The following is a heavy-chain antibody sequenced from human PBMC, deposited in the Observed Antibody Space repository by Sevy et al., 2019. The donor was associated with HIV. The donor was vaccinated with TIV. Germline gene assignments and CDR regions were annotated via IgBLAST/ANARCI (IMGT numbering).Heavy chain of an antibody. D-gene: IGHD3-10*01. Sequence: ASVKVSCKASGYTFTGYYIHWVRQAPGQGLEWMGWINPNGGGTNYAQKFQGRVTMTGDTSISTAYMDLTRLRSDDTAVYYCSRSVYGSGTYLNDYWVQGTLVTVSS. V-gene: IGHV1-2*02. CDR2: INPNGGGT. CDR1: GYTFTGYY. CDR3: SRSVYGSGTYLNDY. J-gene: IGHJ4*02.